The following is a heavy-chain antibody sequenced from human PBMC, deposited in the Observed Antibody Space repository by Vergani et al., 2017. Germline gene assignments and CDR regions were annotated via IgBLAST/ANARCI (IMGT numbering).Heavy chain of an antibody. V-gene: IGHV1-2*02. Sequence: QVQLVQSGAEVKKPGASVKVSCKASGYTFTGYYMHWVRQAPGQGLEWMGWINPNSGGTNYAQKFQGRVTMTRDTSISTAYMGLSRLRSDDTAVYYCARGDKVVPAAISWFDPWGQGTLVTVSS. D-gene: IGHD2-2*01. CDR2: INPNSGGT. CDR1: GYTFTGYY. CDR3: ARGDKVVPAAISWFDP. J-gene: IGHJ5*02.